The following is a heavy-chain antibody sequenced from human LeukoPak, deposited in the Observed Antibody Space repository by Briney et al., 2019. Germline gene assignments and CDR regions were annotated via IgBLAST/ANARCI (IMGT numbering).Heavy chain of an antibody. J-gene: IGHJ3*02. Sequence: SVKVSCKASGGTFSSYAISWVRQAPGQGLEWMGRIIPILGIANYAQKFQGRVTITADKSTSTAYMELSSLRSEDTAVYYCARSADIVVVPAAPDDAFDIWGQGTIVTVSS. CDR3: ARSADIVVVPAAPDDAFDI. CDR2: IIPILGIA. D-gene: IGHD2-2*01. CDR1: GGTFSSYA. V-gene: IGHV1-69*04.